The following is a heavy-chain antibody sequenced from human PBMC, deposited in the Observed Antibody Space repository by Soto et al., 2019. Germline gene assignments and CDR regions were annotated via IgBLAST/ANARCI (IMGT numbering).Heavy chain of an antibody. V-gene: IGHV1-69*13. Sequence: SVKVSCKASGGTFSRYSISWVRQAPGQGLEWMGGIIPIFGTANYAQKFQGRVTITADESTSTAYMELNSLKTEDTAVYYCTTDRIAVAGRGYYYSYGMDVWGQGTTVTVSS. D-gene: IGHD6-19*01. J-gene: IGHJ6*02. CDR3: TTDRIAVAGRGYYYSYGMDV. CDR2: IIPIFGTA. CDR1: GGTFSRYS.